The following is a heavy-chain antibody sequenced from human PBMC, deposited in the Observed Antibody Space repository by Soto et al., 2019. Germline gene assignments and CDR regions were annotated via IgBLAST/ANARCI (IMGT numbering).Heavy chain of an antibody. Sequence: EVQLVESGGRLVKPGGSLTLSCAASGFAFRSYNMNWVRQAPGKGLEWVASVSSGSSNIYYADSVKGRFTISRDNAKNSLFLTTVNFRARGSAVYSCATASLVAAAFDFWGQGALVTVSS. CDR3: ATASLVAAAFDF. V-gene: IGHV3-21*01. J-gene: IGHJ4*02. CDR2: VSSGSSNI. CDR1: GFAFRSYN. D-gene: IGHD2-15*01.